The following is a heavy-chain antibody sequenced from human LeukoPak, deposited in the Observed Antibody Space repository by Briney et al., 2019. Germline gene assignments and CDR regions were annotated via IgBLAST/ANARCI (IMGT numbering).Heavy chain of an antibody. CDR2: ISSSGSTI. CDR3: AELGITMIGGV. D-gene: IGHD3-10*02. J-gene: IGHJ6*04. Sequence: GGSLRLSCAASGFTFSSYEMNWVRQAPGKGLEWVSYISSSGSTIYYADSVKGRVTISRDNAKNSLYLQMNSLRAEDTAVYYCAELGITMIGGVWGKGTTVTISS. CDR1: GFTFSSYE. V-gene: IGHV3-48*03.